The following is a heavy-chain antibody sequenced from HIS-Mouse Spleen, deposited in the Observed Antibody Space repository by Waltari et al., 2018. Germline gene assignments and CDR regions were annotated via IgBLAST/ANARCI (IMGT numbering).Heavy chain of an antibody. J-gene: IGHJ5*02. CDR1: GFTFSSYD. CDR3: ARGVNELGINWFDP. Sequence: EVQLVESGGGLVQPGGSLRLSCAASGFTFSSYDMHWVSQATGKGLEWVSAMGTAGDTYYPGSVKGRFTISRENAKNSLYLQMNSLRAGDTAVYYCARGVNELGINWFDPWGQGTLVTVSS. V-gene: IGHV3-13*01. CDR2: MGTAGDT. D-gene: IGHD7-27*01.